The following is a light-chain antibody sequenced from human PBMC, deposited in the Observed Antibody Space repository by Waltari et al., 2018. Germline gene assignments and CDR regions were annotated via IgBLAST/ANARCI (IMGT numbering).Light chain of an antibody. CDR1: SSAVGSYNL. CDR2: EGS. CDR3: CSYAGSSTWV. Sequence: QSALTQPASVSGSPGQSITISCTGTSSAVGSYNLVSWYQQHPGEAPKLMIYEGSQRPSGVSNLFSGSKSGNTASLTFSGLQAEDESDYYCCSYAGSSTWVFGGGTKLTVL. J-gene: IGLJ3*02. V-gene: IGLV2-23*01.